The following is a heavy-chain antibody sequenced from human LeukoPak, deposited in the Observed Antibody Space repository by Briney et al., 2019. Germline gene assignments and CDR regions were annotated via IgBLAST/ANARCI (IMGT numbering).Heavy chain of an antibody. J-gene: IGHJ3*01. V-gene: IGHV1-69-2*01. CDR3: APLYTPHARDPFDF. CDR1: GYTFTDYY. D-gene: IGHD2-8*01. Sequence: ASVKISCKVSGYTFTDYYMHWVQQAPGNGLEWMGLVDPEDGETIYAEKFQGRVTITADTSTDTAYMELRSLRYEDTAVYYCAPLYTPHARDPFDFWGQGTMVSVSS. CDR2: VDPEDGET.